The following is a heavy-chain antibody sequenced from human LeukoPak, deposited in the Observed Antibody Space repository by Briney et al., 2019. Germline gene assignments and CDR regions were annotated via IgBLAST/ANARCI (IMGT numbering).Heavy chain of an antibody. CDR2: IYSGGST. Sequence: SGGSLRLSCAASGFTFSNSAMSWVRQAPGKGLEWVSVIYSGGSTYYADSVKGRFTISRDNSKNTLYLQMNSLRAEDTAVYYCAIGIAAAGNHYYYYYGMDVWGQGTTVTVSS. J-gene: IGHJ6*02. CDR1: GFTFSNSA. D-gene: IGHD6-13*01. CDR3: AIGIAAAGNHYYYYYGMDV. V-gene: IGHV3-66*01.